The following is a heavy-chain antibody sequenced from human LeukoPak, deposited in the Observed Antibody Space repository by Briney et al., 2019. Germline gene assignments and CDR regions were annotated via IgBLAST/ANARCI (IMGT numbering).Heavy chain of an antibody. CDR1: GFTFGSYV. D-gene: IGHD6-13*01. CDR2: ISGSGGIT. V-gene: IGHV3-23*01. Sequence: GGSLRLSCAASGFTFGSYVMSWVRQAPGKGLEWVSSISGSGGITYYADSVKGRFTVSRDAPKNTLHLQMNSLRADDTAVYYCARVGSSSWYGDAFDIWGQGTMVTVSS. CDR3: ARVGSSSWYGDAFDI. J-gene: IGHJ3*02.